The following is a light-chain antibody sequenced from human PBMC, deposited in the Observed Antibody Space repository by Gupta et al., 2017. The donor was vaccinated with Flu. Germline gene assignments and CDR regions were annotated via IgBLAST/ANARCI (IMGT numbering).Light chain of an antibody. CDR2: AAS. J-gene: IGKJ1*01. CDR1: QSISSY. Sequence: DIQMTQSPSTLSASVGDRVTITCRASQSISSYLNWYQQKPGKAPKLLTYAASSLQSGVPSRCCGSGCVIDFTLTVSVDLPVYFSTYYCQRSYSTPWTFGQGTRVEI. V-gene: IGKV1-39*01. CDR3: QRSYSTPWT.